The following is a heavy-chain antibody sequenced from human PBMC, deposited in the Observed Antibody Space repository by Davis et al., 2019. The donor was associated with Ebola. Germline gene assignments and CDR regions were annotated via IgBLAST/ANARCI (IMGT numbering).Heavy chain of an antibody. CDR1: GFIFSNYA. Sequence: PGGSLRLSCTASGFIFSNYALHWVRQAPGKGLEWLTVIAYDASTQYADSVKGRFTISRDNAKKSLYLQMNSLRAEDTAVYYCARGTSGRSPFDPWGQGTLVTVSS. CDR3: ARGTSGRSPFDP. J-gene: IGHJ5*02. D-gene: IGHD2-2*01. CDR2: IAYDAST. V-gene: IGHV3-30*04.